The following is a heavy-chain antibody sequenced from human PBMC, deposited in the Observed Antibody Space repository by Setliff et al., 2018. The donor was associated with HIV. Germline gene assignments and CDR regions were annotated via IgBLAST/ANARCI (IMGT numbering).Heavy chain of an antibody. CDR1: GYTFTTYG. D-gene: IGHD6-13*01. V-gene: IGHV1-18*01. J-gene: IGHJ4*02. CDR2: ISTYNGNT. Sequence: GASVKVSCKASGYTFTTYGITWVRQAPGQGLEWMGWISTYNGNTNYAQKFQGRVTITTDESTSTAYMELSSLRSEDTAVYYCARADSSNWYHVDYWGQGTLVTVSS. CDR3: ARADSSNWYHVDY.